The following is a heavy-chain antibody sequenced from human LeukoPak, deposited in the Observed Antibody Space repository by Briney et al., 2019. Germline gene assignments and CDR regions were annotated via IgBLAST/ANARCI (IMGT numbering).Heavy chain of an antibody. D-gene: IGHD6-13*01. Sequence: SETLSLTCTVSGGSISTSSYYWGWVRQPPGKGLEWIGNIFYSGSTYYSPSLKSRVTISLDTSKNQFSLKLSSVTAADTAVYYCAREYRSSWYLNWFDPWGQGTLVTVSS. V-gene: IGHV4-39*07. CDR3: AREYRSSWYLNWFDP. CDR2: IFYSGST. J-gene: IGHJ5*02. CDR1: GGSISTSSYY.